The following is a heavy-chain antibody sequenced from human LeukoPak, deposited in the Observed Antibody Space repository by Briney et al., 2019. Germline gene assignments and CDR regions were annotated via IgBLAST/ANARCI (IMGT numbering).Heavy chain of an antibody. D-gene: IGHD5-12*01. J-gene: IGHJ3*02. CDR3: ARDYPRGYSGSPDAFDI. CDR2: INPSGGST. CDR1: GYSFINYG. Sequence: ASVKVSCKASGYSFINYGISWVRQAPGQGLEWMGIINPSGGSTSYAQKFQGRVTMTRDTSTSTVYMELSSLRSEDTAMYYCARDYPRGYSGSPDAFDIWGQGTMVTVSS. V-gene: IGHV1-46*01.